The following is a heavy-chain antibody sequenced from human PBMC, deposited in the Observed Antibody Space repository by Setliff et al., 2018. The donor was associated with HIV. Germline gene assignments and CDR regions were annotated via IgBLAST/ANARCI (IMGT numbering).Heavy chain of an antibody. CDR3: ARRWYRHGTPHLDS. J-gene: IGHJ4*02. CDR2: INPYSGDT. D-gene: IGHD6-13*01. CDR1: GGTFSRYT. Sequence: GASVKVSCKASGGTFSRYTISWVRQAPGQGLEWMGWINPYSGDTNYAQMLQGRVTMTTDTSTNTAYMDLRSLRSDDTAVYYCARRWYRHGTPHLDSWGQGTLVTVSS. V-gene: IGHV1-18*01.